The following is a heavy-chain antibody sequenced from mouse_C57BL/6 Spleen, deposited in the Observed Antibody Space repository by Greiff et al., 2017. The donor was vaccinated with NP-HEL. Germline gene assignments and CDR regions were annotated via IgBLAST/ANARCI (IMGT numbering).Heavy chain of an antibody. V-gene: IGHV5-17*01. CDR2: ISSGSSTI. CDR1: GFTFSDYG. J-gene: IGHJ4*01. Sequence: EVMLVESGGGLVKPGGSLKLSCAASGFTFSDYGMHWVRQAPEKGLEWVAYISSGSSTIYYADTVKGRFTISSDNAKNTLFLQMTSLRSEDTAMYYCARGSITTGGDYWGQGTSVTVSS. CDR3: ARGSITTGGDY. D-gene: IGHD1-1*01.